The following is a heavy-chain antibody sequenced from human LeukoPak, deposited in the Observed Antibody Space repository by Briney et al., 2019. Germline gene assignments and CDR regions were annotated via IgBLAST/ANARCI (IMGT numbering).Heavy chain of an antibody. CDR2: IYYSGTT. D-gene: IGHD6-6*01. V-gene: IGHV4-30-4*08. CDR3: ARVGKGSIAVPFDP. CDR1: GGSISSYY. Sequence: PSETLSLTCTVSGGSISSYYWSWIRQPPGKGLEWIGYIYYSGTTYYNPSLKSRVTISVDTSKNQFSLKLSSVTAADTAVYYCARVGKGSIAVPFDPWGQGTLVTVSS. J-gene: IGHJ5*02.